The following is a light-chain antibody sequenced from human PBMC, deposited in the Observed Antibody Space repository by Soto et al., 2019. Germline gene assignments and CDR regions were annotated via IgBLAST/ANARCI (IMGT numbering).Light chain of an antibody. CDR3: QQYGSSPIT. Sequence: EIVLTQSPDTLSLSPGETATLSCRASQSVSSSYLAWYQQKPGQAPRLLIYGASSRATGIPDRFSGSGSGTDFTLTISRLEPEDFAVYYCQQYGSSPITFGPGTKVDIK. V-gene: IGKV3-20*01. CDR1: QSVSSSY. J-gene: IGKJ3*01. CDR2: GAS.